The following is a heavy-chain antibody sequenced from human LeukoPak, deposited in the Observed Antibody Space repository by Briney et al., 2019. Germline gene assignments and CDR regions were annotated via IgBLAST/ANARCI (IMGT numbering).Heavy chain of an antibody. D-gene: IGHD6-13*01. Sequence: GGSLRLSCAASGFTVSSNYMSWVRHAPGKGLEWVSVIYSGGSTYYADSVKGRFTISRDNSKNTLYLQMNSLRAEDTAVYYCAREQRIVGSSWDNWFDPWGQGTLVTVSS. CDR2: IYSGGST. J-gene: IGHJ5*02. CDR1: GFTVSSNY. CDR3: AREQRIVGSSWDNWFDP. V-gene: IGHV3-66*02.